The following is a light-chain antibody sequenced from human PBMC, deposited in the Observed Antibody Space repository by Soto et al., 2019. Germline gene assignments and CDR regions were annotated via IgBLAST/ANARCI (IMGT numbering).Light chain of an antibody. J-gene: IGLJ2*01. CDR1: SSDVGGYNY. V-gene: IGLV2-14*01. CDR3: SLYTSSSTLCVV. Sequence: QSALTQPASVSGSPGQSITISCTGTSSDVGGYNYVSWYQQHPGKAPKLMIYDVSNRPSGVSNRFSGSKSGNTASLTISGLQAEDEADYYCSLYTSSSTLCVVFGGGTKLTVL. CDR2: DVS.